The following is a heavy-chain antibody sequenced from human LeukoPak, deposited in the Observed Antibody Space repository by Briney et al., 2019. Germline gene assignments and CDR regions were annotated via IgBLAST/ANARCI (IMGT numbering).Heavy chain of an antibody. D-gene: IGHD4-17*01. V-gene: IGHV3-7*01. Sequence: GGSLRLSCAASGFTFSSYWMSWVRQAPGKGLEWVAHIKQDGSEKYYVDSVKGRFTISRDNAKNSLYLQMNSLRAEDTAVYYCARDYGDYEYYFDYWGQGTLVTVSS. CDR3: ARDYGDYEYYFDY. CDR2: IKQDGSEK. CDR1: GFTFSSYW. J-gene: IGHJ4*02.